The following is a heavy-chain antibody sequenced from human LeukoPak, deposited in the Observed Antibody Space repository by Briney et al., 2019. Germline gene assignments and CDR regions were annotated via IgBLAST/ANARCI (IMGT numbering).Heavy chain of an antibody. Sequence: SETLSLTCAVYGGSFSGYYWSWIRQPPGKRLEWIGYIYYSGGTNYNPSLKSRVTISVDTSKNQFSLSLSSVTAADTAIYYCARHGYTGCEYYFDYWGQGTLVSVSS. CDR1: GGSFSGYY. J-gene: IGHJ4*02. V-gene: IGHV4-59*08. CDR3: ARHGYTGCEYYFDY. CDR2: IYYSGGT. D-gene: IGHD5-12*01.